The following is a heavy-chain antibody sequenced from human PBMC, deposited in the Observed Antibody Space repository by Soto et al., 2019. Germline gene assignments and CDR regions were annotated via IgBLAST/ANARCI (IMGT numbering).Heavy chain of an antibody. J-gene: IGHJ6*02. V-gene: IGHV1-69*01. CDR3: VKADIVVVPAAHRDNYYGMDV. Sequence: QVQLVQSGAEVKKPGSSVKVSCKASGGTFSSYAISWVRQAPGQGLEWMGGIIPIFGTANYAQKFQGRVTITANESTSTAYMELSRFRSEDTVVYYCVKADIVVVPAAHRDNYYGMDVWGQGTTVTVS. D-gene: IGHD2-2*01. CDR2: IIPIFGTA. CDR1: GGTFSSYA.